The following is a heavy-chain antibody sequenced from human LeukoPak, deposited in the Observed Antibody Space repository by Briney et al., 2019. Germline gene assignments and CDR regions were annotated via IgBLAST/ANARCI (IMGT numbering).Heavy chain of an antibody. V-gene: IGHV4-39*01. CDR2: IYYSGST. CDR3: AVCSGGSLNWFDP. J-gene: IGHJ5*02. Sequence: PSGTLSLTCTVSGGSISSSSYYWGWIRQPPGKGLEWIGSIYYSGSTYYNPSLKSRVTISVDTSKNQFSLKLSSVTAADTAVYYCAVCSGGSLNWFDPWGQGTLVTVSS. D-gene: IGHD2-15*01. CDR1: GGSISSSSYY.